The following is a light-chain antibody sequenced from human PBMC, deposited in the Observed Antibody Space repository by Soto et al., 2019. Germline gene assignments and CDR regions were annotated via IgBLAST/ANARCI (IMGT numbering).Light chain of an antibody. CDR2: RNN. CDR1: SSNIGSNY. CDR3: AAWNDSLSGYV. J-gene: IGLJ1*01. Sequence: QSVLTQPPSASGTPGQRVTISCSGSSSNIGSNYVYWYQQLPGTAPKLLIYRNNQRPSGVPDRFSGSKSGTSASLAISGLRSEDEADYYCAAWNDSLSGYVFRSGTTVTV. V-gene: IGLV1-47*01.